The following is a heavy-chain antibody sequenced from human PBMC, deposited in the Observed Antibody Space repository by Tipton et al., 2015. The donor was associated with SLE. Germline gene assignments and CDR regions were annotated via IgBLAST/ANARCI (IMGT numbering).Heavy chain of an antibody. CDR1: GGSISSGGYS. Sequence: TLSLTCAVSGGSISSGGYSWSWIRQPPGKGLEWIGEINHSGSTNYNPSLKSRVTISVDTSKNQFSLKLSSVTAADTAVYYCARSGGKYSSSWTFDYWGQGTLVTVSS. CDR2: INHSGST. J-gene: IGHJ4*02. CDR3: ARSGGKYSSSWTFDY. D-gene: IGHD6-13*01. V-gene: IGHV4-30-2*01.